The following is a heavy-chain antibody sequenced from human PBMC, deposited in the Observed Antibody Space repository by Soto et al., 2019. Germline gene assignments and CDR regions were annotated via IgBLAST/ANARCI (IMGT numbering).Heavy chain of an antibody. J-gene: IGHJ5*02. V-gene: IGHV1-2*02. CDR2: INPNSGGS. D-gene: IGHD2-15*01. Sequence: ASVKVSCKASGYTFTDYYLHWVRQAPGQGLEWMGWINPNSGGSNYAEKFQGRITMSRDTSINTAYMDLSSLTSDDTAVYFCARFLAVAAHQGGWFAPWGQGTLVTVSS. CDR1: GYTFTDYY. CDR3: ARFLAVAAHQGGWFAP.